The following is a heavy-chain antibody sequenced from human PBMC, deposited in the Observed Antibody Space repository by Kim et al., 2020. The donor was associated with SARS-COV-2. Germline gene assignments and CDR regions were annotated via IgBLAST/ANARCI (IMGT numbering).Heavy chain of an antibody. CDR3: ANDITRGWDYDAFDI. J-gene: IGHJ3*02. V-gene: IGHV3-43*02. D-gene: IGHD6-19*01. CDR1: GFTFDDYA. CDR2: ISGDGSRT. Sequence: GGSLRLSCAASGFTFDDYAMHWVRQAPGKGLEWVSLISGDGSRTYYADSVKGRFTISRDNRKNSLFLQINSLRTEDTALYYCANDITRGWDYDAFDIWG.